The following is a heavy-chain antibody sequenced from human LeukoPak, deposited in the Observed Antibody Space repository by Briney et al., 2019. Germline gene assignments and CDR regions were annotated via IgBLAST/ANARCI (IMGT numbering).Heavy chain of an antibody. Sequence: SQTLSLTCTVSGGSLSSGDYYWGWIRQSPGKGLEWSGYIHHSGSTYYNPCLKSRVIISMNTSKIQFSLKLNSVTAADTAVYYCARGELFYDYWGRGPLVTVSA. CDR3: ARGELFYDY. J-gene: IGHJ4*02. V-gene: IGHV4-30-4*01. CDR2: IHHSGST. D-gene: IGHD1-26*01. CDR1: GGSLSSGDYY.